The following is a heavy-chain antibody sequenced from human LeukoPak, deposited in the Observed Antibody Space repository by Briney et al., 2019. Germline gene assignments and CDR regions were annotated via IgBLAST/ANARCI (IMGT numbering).Heavy chain of an antibody. Sequence: PGGSLRLSCAASGFTFSSYSMNWVRQAPGKGLEWVSSISSSSSYIYYADSVKGRFTISRDNAKNSLYLQMNSLRAEDTAVYYCARNDYDFWRGEGYDYYGMDVWGQGTTVTVSS. CDR1: GFTFSSYS. CDR2: ISSSSSYI. D-gene: IGHD3-3*01. J-gene: IGHJ6*02. CDR3: ARNDYDFWRGEGYDYYGMDV. V-gene: IGHV3-21*01.